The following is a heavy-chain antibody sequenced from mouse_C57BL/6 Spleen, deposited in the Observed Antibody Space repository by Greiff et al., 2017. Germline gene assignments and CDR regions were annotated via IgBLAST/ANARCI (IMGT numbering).Heavy chain of an antibody. V-gene: IGHV14-2*01. Sequence: EVKVVESGAELVKPGASVKLSCTASGFNITDYYMHWVKQRTEQGLEWIGRIDPEDGETKYAPKFQGKATITADTSSTTAYLQLSSLTSEDTAVYYCARVRHDSYFAYWGQGTTLTVSS. D-gene: IGHD2-4*01. CDR3: ARVRHDSYFAY. CDR1: GFNITDYY. CDR2: IDPEDGET. J-gene: IGHJ2*01.